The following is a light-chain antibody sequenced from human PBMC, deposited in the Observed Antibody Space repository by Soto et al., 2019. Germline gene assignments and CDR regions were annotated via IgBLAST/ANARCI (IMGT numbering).Light chain of an antibody. CDR2: SNN. CDR1: SSNIGSNY. J-gene: IGLJ2*01. V-gene: IGLV1-44*01. CDR3: AAWDDSLNGVV. Sequence: QSVLTQPPSASGTPGQRVTISCSGSSSNIGSNYVYWYQQLPGTAPKLLIYSNNQRPSGVPDRFSGSKSGTSASLAISEFQSEVEADYYCAAWDDSLNGVVFGGGTKLTVL.